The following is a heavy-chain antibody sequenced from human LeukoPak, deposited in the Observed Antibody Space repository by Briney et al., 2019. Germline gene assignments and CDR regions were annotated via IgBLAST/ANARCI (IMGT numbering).Heavy chain of an antibody. CDR2: IGGTDGRT. J-gene: IGHJ4*02. Sequence: PGGSLRLSCAASGFTFSNYAMSWVRQAPGKGLERVSSIGGTDGRTYYAESVQVRFTISRDNSKKTLFLQMNSLRVEDTAVYFCADPPNAGYWGRGTLVTVSS. V-gene: IGHV3-23*01. D-gene: IGHD6-13*01. CDR3: ADPPNAGY. CDR1: GFTFSNYA.